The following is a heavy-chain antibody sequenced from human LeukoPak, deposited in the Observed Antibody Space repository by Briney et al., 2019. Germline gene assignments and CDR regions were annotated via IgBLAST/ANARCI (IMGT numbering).Heavy chain of an antibody. CDR1: GFTFSSYA. CDR3: ARGAYGIRMLDY. J-gene: IGHJ4*02. CDR2: ISYDGSNK. V-gene: IGHV3-30-3*01. Sequence: PGGSLRLSCAASGFTFSSYAMHWVRQAPGKGLEWVAVISYDGSNKYYADSVKGRFTISRDNSKNTLYLQMNSLRAEDTAVYYCARGAYGIRMLDYWGQGTLVTVSS. D-gene: IGHD1-14*01.